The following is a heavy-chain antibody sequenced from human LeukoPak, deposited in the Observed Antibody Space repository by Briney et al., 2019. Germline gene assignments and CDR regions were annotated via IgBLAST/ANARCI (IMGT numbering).Heavy chain of an antibody. CDR1: GFRFANYA. V-gene: IGHV3-30-3*01. CDR2: ISYDGATQ. D-gene: IGHD1-26*01. CDR3: ARTSGREKNFDS. J-gene: IGHJ4*02. Sequence: GGSLRLSCAASGFRFANYAMHWVRQAPGKGLEWVSLISYDGATQFYADSMKGRFTVSRDNSNNTLYLQLSGLTTEDTAVYFCARTSGREKNFDSWGQGTLVTVSP.